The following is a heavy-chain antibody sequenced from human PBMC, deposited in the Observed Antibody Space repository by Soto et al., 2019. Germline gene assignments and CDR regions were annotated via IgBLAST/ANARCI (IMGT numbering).Heavy chain of an antibody. CDR3: ARGFDSGKFYGFES. V-gene: IGHV4-31*03. J-gene: IGHJ4*02. CDR2: IYSSGTT. Sequence: SNTLSLPFTVFRDSILKASHSWNWILQHPGKGLEWIGYIYSSGTTAYNPSLKTRVTISPDTSKHQFSLNLSSVTAADTAVYYCARGFDSGKFYGFESWGQGTQVTVS. CDR1: RDSILKASHS. D-gene: IGHD1-26*01.